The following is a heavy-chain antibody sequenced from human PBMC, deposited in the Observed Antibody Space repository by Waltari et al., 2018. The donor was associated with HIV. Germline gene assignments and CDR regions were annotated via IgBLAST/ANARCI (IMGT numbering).Heavy chain of an antibody. V-gene: IGHV3-21*01. D-gene: IGHD6-19*01. Sequence: MNWVRQAPGKGLEWVSSISSSSSYIYYADSVKGRFTISRDNAKNSLYLQMNSLRAEDTAVYYCATGIAVAFYYFDYWGQGTLVTVSS. J-gene: IGHJ4*02. CDR3: ATGIAVAFYYFDY. CDR2: ISSSSSYI.